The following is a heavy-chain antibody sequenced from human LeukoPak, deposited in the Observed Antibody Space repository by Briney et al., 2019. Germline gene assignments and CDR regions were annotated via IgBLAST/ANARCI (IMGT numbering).Heavy chain of an antibody. CDR2: ISGSGGST. Sequence: GGSLRLSCAASGFTFSSYAMSWVRQAPGKGMEWVSAISGSGGSTYYADSVKGRFTISRDNSKNTLYLQMNSLRAEDTAVYYCAKGGYCSSTSCYNYNWFDPWGQGTLVTVPS. D-gene: IGHD2-2*02. J-gene: IGHJ5*02. CDR3: AKGGYCSSTSCYNYNWFDP. CDR1: GFTFSSYA. V-gene: IGHV3-23*01.